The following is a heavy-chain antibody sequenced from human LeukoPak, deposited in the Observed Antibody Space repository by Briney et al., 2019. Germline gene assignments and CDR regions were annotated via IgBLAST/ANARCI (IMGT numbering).Heavy chain of an antibody. CDR3: ARESGGIDSSGYYYYYYIDV. V-gene: IGHV3-23*01. CDR1: GFTFSSYA. CDR2: ISGSGDST. D-gene: IGHD3-22*01. Sequence: GGSLRLSCAASGFTFSSYAMSWVRQAPGKGLEWVSAISGSGDSTYYADSVKGRFPISRDNSKNTLYLHMNSLRAEDTAVYYCARESGGIDSSGYYYYYYIDVWGKGTTVTVSS. J-gene: IGHJ6*03.